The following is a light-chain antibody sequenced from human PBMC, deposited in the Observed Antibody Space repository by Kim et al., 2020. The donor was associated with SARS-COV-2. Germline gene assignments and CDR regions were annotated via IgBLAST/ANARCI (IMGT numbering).Light chain of an antibody. CDR2: AAS. CDR1: QGIRNA. CDR3: LQDYNYPWT. V-gene: IGKV1-6*01. Sequence: APGGDRLTITSRASQGIRNALGWYQQKPGNAPQLLIYAASSLQSGVPSRFSGSGSGTDFTLTISSLQPEDFATYYCLQDYNYPWTFGQGTKVDIK. J-gene: IGKJ1*01.